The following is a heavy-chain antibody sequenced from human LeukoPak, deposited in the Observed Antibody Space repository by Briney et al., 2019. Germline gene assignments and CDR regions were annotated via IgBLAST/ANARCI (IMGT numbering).Heavy chain of an antibody. CDR2: IKQDGSEK. D-gene: IGHD2-15*01. CDR1: GFTFSSYW. V-gene: IGHV3-7*01. Sequence: EGSLRLSCAASGFTFSSYWMSWVRQAPGKGLEWVANIKQDGSEKYYVDSVKGRFTISRDNAKNSLYLQMNSLRAEDTAVYYCARIDIVVVVAATSLDYWGQGTLVTVSS. J-gene: IGHJ4*02. CDR3: ARIDIVVVVAATSLDY.